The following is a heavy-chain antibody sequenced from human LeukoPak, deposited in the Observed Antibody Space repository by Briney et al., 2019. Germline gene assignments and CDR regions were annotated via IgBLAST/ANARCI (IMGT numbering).Heavy chain of an antibody. CDR3: KSGGAAPGSFDY. CDR1: GFTFSRYW. D-gene: IGHD1-1*01. Sequence: GGSLRLSCAASGFTFSRYWMSWMRQAPGKGLEWVANIKYDGSEDYYVDSVKGRFTISRDNAKNTLYLQLDSLRVEDTAVYYCKSGGAAPGSFDYWGQGTLVTVSP. V-gene: IGHV3-7*01. CDR2: IKYDGSED. J-gene: IGHJ4*02.